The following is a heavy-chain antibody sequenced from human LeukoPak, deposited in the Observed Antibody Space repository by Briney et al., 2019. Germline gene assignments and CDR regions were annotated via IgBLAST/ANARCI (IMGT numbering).Heavy chain of an antibody. CDR3: ARDGVLLWFGEEGFFDY. CDR2: IKQDGSER. CDR1: RFTFSSYW. V-gene: IGHV3-7*01. Sequence: GGSLRLSCAASRFTFSSYWMSWVRQAPGKGLEWVANIKQDGSERYYVDSVKGRFTISRDNAKNSLYLQMNSLRAEDTAVYYCARDGVLLWFGEEGFFDYWGQGTLVTVSS. J-gene: IGHJ4*02. D-gene: IGHD3-10*01.